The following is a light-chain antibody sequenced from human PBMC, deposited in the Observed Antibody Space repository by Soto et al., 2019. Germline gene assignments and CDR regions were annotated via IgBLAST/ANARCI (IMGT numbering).Light chain of an antibody. CDR2: DVS. J-gene: IGLJ1*01. CDR1: RSDVGGYNF. Sequence: QSALPQPASVSGSPGQSIPISCTGTRSDVGGYNFVSWYQQHPGKAPKLMIYDVSNRPSGVSKRFSGSKSGNTASLTISWLQAEDEAYYYCSSYRSSSTGVVGTGTKLTVL. CDR3: SSYRSSSTGV. V-gene: IGLV2-14*01.